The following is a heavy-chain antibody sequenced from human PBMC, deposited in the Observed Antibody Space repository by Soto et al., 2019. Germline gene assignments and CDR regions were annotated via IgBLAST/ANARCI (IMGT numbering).Heavy chain of an antibody. D-gene: IGHD3-22*01. CDR3: ARVAYYYDSSGYQGPDY. CDR2: ISYDGSDK. J-gene: IGHJ4*02. V-gene: IGHV3-30*03. Sequence: QVQLVESGGGVVQPGRSLRLSCAASGFSFSSYGMHWVRQAPGKGLEWVAVISYDGSDKYYADSVKGRFTISRDNSNNTLYLQMNSLRAEDTAAYYCARVAYYYDSSGYQGPDYWGQGTLVTVSS. CDR1: GFSFSSYG.